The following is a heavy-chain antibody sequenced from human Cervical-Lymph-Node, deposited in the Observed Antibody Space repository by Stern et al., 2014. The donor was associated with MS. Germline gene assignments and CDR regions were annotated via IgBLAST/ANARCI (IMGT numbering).Heavy chain of an antibody. CDR2: FDPEDGET. D-gene: IGHD3-10*01. Sequence: QDQLVQSGAEVKKPGASVKVSCKVSGSTLNDFFMHWVRQPPGKGLEWMGCFDPEDGETIYAQKFQGRVTMTEDTSTDTAYMELSSLRSDDTAVYYCATDYNYWGQGTLVTVSS. V-gene: IGHV1-24*01. CDR3: ATDYNY. J-gene: IGHJ4*02. CDR1: GSTLNDFF.